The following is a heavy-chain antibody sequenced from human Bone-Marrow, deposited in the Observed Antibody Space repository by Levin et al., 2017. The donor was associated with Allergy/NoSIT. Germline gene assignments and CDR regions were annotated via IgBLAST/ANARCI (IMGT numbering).Heavy chain of an antibody. CDR1: GDTFSSYD. V-gene: IGHV1-8*01. D-gene: IGHD6-6*01. Sequence: GESLKISCLASGDTFSSYDINWVRQASGQGLEWMGWMNPNSGNTVYAKKFQGRVTMTRNTSISTAYMDLSSLRSDDTATYYCATGQGHLVGPPWGQGTLVTVSA. CDR3: ATGQGHLVGPP. J-gene: IGHJ5*02. CDR2: MNPNSGNT.